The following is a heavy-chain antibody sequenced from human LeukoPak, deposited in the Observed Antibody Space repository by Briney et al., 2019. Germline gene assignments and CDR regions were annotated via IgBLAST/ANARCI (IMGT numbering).Heavy chain of an antibody. D-gene: IGHD3-22*01. CDR1: GFTFSSYS. CDR3: ARDPDSSGYYTFDP. V-gene: IGHV3-21*01. Sequence: GGSLRLSCAASGFTFSSYSMNWVRQAPGKGLEWVSSISSSSSYIYYADSVKGRFTISRDNAKNSLYLQMNSLRAEDTAVYYCARDPDSSGYYTFDPWGQGTLVTVSS. CDR2: ISSSSSYI. J-gene: IGHJ5*02.